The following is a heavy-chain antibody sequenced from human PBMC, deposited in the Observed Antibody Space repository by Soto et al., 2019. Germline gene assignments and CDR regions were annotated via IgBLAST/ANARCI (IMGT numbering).Heavy chain of an antibody. CDR1: GHSFTTYW. CDR3: ARLSGGTYYGYFDS. V-gene: IGHV5-51*01. J-gene: IGHJ4*02. Sequence: VQLVQSGAEMRKPGESLEISCKGSGHSFTTYWIGWVRQMPGKGLEWMGVIYPDDSDTRYSPSFQGQVTISADRSISTAYLQWSSLKASDTAVYYCARLSGGTYYGYFDSWGQGTLVTVSS. D-gene: IGHD1-26*01. CDR2: IYPDDSDT.